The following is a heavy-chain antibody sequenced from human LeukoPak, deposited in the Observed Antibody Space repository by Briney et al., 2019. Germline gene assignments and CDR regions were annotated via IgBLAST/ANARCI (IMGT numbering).Heavy chain of an antibody. J-gene: IGHJ3*02. CDR3: AKRIAAGHDAFGI. Sequence: GGSLRLSCAVSGFTFSSYAMHWVRQAPGKGLEWVAVISYDGNNKYYADSVKGRFTISRDNSKNTLYLQMNSLRAEDTAVYYCAKRIAAGHDAFGIWGQGTMVTVSS. CDR2: ISYDGNNK. CDR1: GFTFSSYA. D-gene: IGHD6-25*01. V-gene: IGHV3-30-3*02.